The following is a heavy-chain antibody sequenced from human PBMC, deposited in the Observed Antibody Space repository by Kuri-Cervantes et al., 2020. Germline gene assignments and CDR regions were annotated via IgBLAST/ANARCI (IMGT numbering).Heavy chain of an antibody. J-gene: IGHJ2*01. Sequence: SETLSLTCTVSGAPIISDFWSWIRQPPGKRLEWIAQIYYSGSTYYNPSLKSRVTISVDTSKNQFSLKLRSVTAADTAVYYCARRERWMYWYFDLWGRGTLVTVSS. CDR1: GAPIISDF. CDR3: ARRERWMYWYFDL. V-gene: IGHV4-59*08. CDR2: IYYSGST. D-gene: IGHD5-24*01.